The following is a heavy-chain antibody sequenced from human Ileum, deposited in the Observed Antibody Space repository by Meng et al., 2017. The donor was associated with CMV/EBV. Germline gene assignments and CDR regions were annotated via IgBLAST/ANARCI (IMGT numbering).Heavy chain of an antibody. V-gene: IGHV4-39*07. J-gene: IGHJ4*02. CDR2: IYYSGST. D-gene: IGHD3-3*01. CDR3: ARVGFLER. CDR1: GGSISSSSYY. Sequence: SLTCTVSGGSISSSSYYWGWIRQPPGKGLEWIGSIYYSGSTYYNPSLKSRVTISVDTSKNQFSLKLSSVTAADTAVYYCARVGFLERWGQGTLVTVSS.